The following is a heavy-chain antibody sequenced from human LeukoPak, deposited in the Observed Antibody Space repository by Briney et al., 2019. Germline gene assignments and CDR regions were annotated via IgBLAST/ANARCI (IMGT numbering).Heavy chain of an antibody. CDR2: ITGSGDTK. J-gene: IGHJ4*02. V-gene: IGHV3-23*01. Sequence: GGSLRLSCAASGFTFSDYAMSWDRQVPGRGLEWVSAITGSGDTKYYADSVKGRFTISRDNSRNSLYLQMDSLRVEDTAFYYCTKDLDEDYGFWGQGTLVTVSS. CDR3: TKDLDEDYGF. CDR1: GFTFSDYA.